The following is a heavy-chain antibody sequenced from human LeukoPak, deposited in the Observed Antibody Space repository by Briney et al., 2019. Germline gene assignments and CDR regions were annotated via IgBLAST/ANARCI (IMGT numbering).Heavy chain of an antibody. CDR2: IRDSGSYM. J-gene: IGHJ6*02. Sequence: PGGCLRLSCAESGFTFRSYSMKWVRHAPGERMEWVSSIRDSGSYMFYGDSVKGRFTISRDNAKKLLYLQMNSLRAEDTALYFCARYCSSSTCSDYYYYGMDVWGQGTTVTVSS. CDR3: ARYCSSSTCSDYYYYGMDV. D-gene: IGHD2-2*01. CDR1: GFTFRSYS. V-gene: IGHV3-21*01.